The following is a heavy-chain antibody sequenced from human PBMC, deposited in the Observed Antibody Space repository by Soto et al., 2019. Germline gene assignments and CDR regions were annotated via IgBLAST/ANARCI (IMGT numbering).Heavy chain of an antibody. V-gene: IGHV1-3*01. CDR3: ARDFAEQQLPSNFFDY. CDR2: INAGNGNT. Sequence: ASVNASCVACGYTYASSALQLVRQAPGQRLEWMGWINAGNGNTKYSQKFQGRVTITRDTSASTAYMELSSLRSEDTAVYYCARDFAEQQLPSNFFDYWGQGTLVTVSS. CDR1: GYTYASSA. D-gene: IGHD6-13*01. J-gene: IGHJ4*02.